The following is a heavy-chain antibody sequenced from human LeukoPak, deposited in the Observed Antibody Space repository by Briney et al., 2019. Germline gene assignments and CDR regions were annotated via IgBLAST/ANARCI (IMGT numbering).Heavy chain of an antibody. CDR2: IYTSGTI. V-gene: IGHV4-4*07. CDR3: ARSVIVSVWYFDL. CDR1: GGSISSYY. Sequence: SETLSLTCTVSGGSISSYYWSWIRQPAGTALEWIGRIYTSGTITYNPSLKSRVTMSVDTSKNQFSLKLSSVTAADTAVYYCARSVIVSVWYFDLWGRGTLVTVSS. D-gene: IGHD3-16*02. J-gene: IGHJ2*01.